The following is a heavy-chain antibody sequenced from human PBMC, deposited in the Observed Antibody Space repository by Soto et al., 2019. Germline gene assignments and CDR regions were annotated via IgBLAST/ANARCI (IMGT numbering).Heavy chain of an antibody. CDR2: IIPIFGTA. D-gene: IGHD3-3*01. CDR3: ARDLVDTIFGVTDYYYYGMDV. J-gene: IGHJ6*02. CDR1: GGTFSSYA. Sequence: SVKVSCKASGGTFSSYAISWVRQAPGQGLEWMGGIIPIFGTANYAQKFQGRVTITADESTSTAYMELSSLRSEDTAVYYCARDLVDTIFGVTDYYYYGMDVWGQGTTVTVSS. V-gene: IGHV1-69*13.